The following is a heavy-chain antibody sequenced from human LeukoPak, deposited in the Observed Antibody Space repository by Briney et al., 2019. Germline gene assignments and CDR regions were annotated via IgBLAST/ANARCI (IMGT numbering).Heavy chain of an antibody. V-gene: IGHV4-34*01. Sequence: PSETLSLTCAVYGGSFSGYYWSWIRQPPGKGLEWIGEIDHSGSTNYNPSLKSRVTISVDTSKNQFSLKLSSVTAADTAVYYCARDVRGAARLYPTSFQHWGQGTLVTVSS. CDR2: IDHSGST. CDR1: GGSFSGYY. D-gene: IGHD6-6*01. J-gene: IGHJ1*01. CDR3: ARDVRGAARLYPTSFQH.